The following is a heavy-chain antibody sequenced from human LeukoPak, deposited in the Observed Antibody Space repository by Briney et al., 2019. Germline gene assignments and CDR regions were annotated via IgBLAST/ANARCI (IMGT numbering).Heavy chain of an antibody. Sequence: ASVKVSCKASGYTFSNYYTHWVRQAPGQGLEWMGIINPSGGSASNAQNFQGRVIMTRDTSTSTVYMELSSLRSEDTAVYYCARDSDNDSGYDYWGQGTLVTVSS. CDR1: GYTFSNYY. D-gene: IGHD5-12*01. CDR2: INPSGGSA. J-gene: IGHJ4*02. V-gene: IGHV1-46*01. CDR3: ARDSDNDSGYDY.